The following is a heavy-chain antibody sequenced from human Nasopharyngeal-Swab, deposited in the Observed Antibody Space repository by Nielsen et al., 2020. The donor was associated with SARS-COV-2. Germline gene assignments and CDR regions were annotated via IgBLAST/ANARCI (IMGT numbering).Heavy chain of an antibody. J-gene: IGHJ4*02. CDR2: IYPGDSDT. Sequence: GESLNLSCKGSGYSFTNYWIAWVRQMPGKGLEWMGIIYPGDSDTRYSPSFQGQVTISADKSISTAYLQWSSLKASDTAMYYCARRHEYGEALDYWGQGTLVTVSS. CDR3: ARRHEYGEALDY. CDR1: GYSFTNYW. V-gene: IGHV5-51*01. D-gene: IGHD4-17*01.